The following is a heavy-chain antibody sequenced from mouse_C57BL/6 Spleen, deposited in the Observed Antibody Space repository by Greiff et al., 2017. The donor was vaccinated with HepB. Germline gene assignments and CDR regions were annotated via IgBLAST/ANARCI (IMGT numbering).Heavy chain of an antibody. V-gene: IGHV3-2*02. J-gene: IGHJ2*01. Sequence: DVKLQESGPGLVKPSQSLSLTCTVTGYSITSGYGWNWIRQFPGNKLEWMGYISYSGSTNYNPSLKSRISITRDTSKNQFFLQLNSVTTEATATYDCARTARIKYWGQGTTLTVSS. CDR3: ARTARIKY. D-gene: IGHD1-2*01. CDR1: GYSITSGYG. CDR2: ISYSGST.